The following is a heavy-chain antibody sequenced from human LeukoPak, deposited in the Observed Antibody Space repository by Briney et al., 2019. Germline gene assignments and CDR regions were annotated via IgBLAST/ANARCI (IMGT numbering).Heavy chain of an antibody. Sequence: PSETLPLTCTVSGGSISSRGFFWGWIRQPPGKGPEWIGSVYYDGVTYYNPSLKSRVTMSLDTSTNRFSLRLSSVTAADTAVYYCARQEAVAGTTGYYYYGMDVWGQGTTVTVSS. V-gene: IGHV4-39*01. D-gene: IGHD6-19*01. J-gene: IGHJ6*02. CDR3: ARQEAVAGTTGYYYYGMDV. CDR2: VYYDGVT. CDR1: GGSISSRGFF.